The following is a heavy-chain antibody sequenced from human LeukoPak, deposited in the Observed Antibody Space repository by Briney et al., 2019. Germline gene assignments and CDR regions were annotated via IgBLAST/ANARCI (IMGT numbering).Heavy chain of an antibody. J-gene: IGHJ4*02. CDR2: ISYDGSNK. CDR1: GFTFSSYG. V-gene: IGHV3-30*18. CDR3: AKQSSGYDLADFDY. D-gene: IGHD5-12*01. Sequence: GGSLRLSCAASGFTFSSYGMHWVRQAPGKGLEWVAVISYDGSNKYYADSVKGRFTISRDNSKNTLYLQMNSLRAEDTAVYYCAKQSSGYDLADFDYWGQGTLVTVSS.